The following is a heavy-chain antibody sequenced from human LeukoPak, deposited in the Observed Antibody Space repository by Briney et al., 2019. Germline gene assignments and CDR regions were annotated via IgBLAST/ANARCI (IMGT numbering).Heavy chain of an antibody. CDR3: ARELRLRGYFDY. CDR1: GFTFNAYA. J-gene: IGHJ4*02. CDR2: ISDNGRRR. D-gene: IGHD3-10*01. Sequence: PGGSLRLSCAASGFTFNAYAMHWVRQAPGKGLEWVAVISDNGRRRYYADSVKGRFTISRDNSKNMLYLQMNSLRVEDTAVYYCARELRLRGYFDYWGQGTLVTVSS. V-gene: IGHV3-30*04.